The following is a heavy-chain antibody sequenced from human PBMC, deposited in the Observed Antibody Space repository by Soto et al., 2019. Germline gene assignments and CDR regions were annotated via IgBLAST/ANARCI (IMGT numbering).Heavy chain of an antibody. V-gene: IGHV3-15*01. CDR3: TTSITIFGVVITANDY. Sequence: GGSLRLSCAASGFTFSNAWMSWVRQAPGKGLEWVGRIKSKTDGGTTDYAAPVKGRFTISRDDSKNTLYLQMNSLKTEDTAVYYCTTSITIFGVVITANDYWGQGTLVTVSS. CDR2: IKSKTDGGTT. J-gene: IGHJ4*02. CDR1: GFTFSNAW. D-gene: IGHD3-3*01.